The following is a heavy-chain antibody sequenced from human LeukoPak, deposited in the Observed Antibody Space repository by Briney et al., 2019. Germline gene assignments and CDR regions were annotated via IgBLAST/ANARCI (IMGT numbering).Heavy chain of an antibody. CDR3: AGSIAVAGVDY. CDR1: GGSISSYY. CDR2: IYYSGST. V-gene: IGHV4-59*01. D-gene: IGHD6-19*01. Sequence: SETLSLTCTVSGGSISSYYWSWIRHPPGKGLELIGYIYYSGSTNYNPSLKSRVTISVDTSKNQFSLKLSSVTAADTAVYYCAGSIAVAGVDYWGQGTLVTVSS. J-gene: IGHJ4*02.